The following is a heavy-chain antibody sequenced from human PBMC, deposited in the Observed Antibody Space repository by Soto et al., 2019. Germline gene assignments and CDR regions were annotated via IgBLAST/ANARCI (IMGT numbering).Heavy chain of an antibody. V-gene: IGHV4-59*01. CDR1: GDAISTYY. CDR3: ARAGCYRYSPGYSSGDAFDF. J-gene: IGHJ3*01. Sequence: ETLSLTCTVSGDAISTYYWSWIRQSPGKGLEWIGYIIHSGSTNYNPSLKSRVTISVDMSKNQFSLKLNSATAAETAVYYCARAGCYRYSPGYSSGDAFDFWAQGTKVTVSS. D-gene: IGHD3-9*01. CDR2: IIHSGST.